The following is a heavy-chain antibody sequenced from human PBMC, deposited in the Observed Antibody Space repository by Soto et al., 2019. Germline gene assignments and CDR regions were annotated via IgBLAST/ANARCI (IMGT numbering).Heavy chain of an antibody. CDR1: GFTFSSYA. Sequence: GGSLRLSCAASGFTFSSYAMSWVRQAPGKGLEWVSAISGSGGSTYYADSVKGRFTISRDNSKNTLYLQMNSLRVEDTAVYYCAQQWELQQIDYWGQGTLVTVSS. J-gene: IGHJ4*02. CDR3: AQQWELQQIDY. D-gene: IGHD1-26*01. V-gene: IGHV3-23*01. CDR2: ISGSGGST.